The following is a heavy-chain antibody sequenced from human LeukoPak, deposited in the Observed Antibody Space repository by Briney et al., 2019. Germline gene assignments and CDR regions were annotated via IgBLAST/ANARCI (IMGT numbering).Heavy chain of an antibody. CDR2: ISGGGGST. D-gene: IGHD3-10*01. V-gene: IGHV3-23*01. CDR1: GFTFSNYG. J-gene: IGHJ4*02. CDR3: AKVPDYYGSGRYH. Sequence: GGSLRLSCAVSGFTFSNYGMSWVRQAPGKGLEWVSAISGGGGSTYYADSVKGRFTISRDNAKNSLYLQMNSLRAEDTAVYYCAKVPDYYGSGRYHWGQGTLVTVSS.